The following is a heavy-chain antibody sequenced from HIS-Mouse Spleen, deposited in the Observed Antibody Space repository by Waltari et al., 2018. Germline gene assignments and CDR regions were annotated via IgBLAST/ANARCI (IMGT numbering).Heavy chain of an antibody. CDR3: AYGDYFDY. J-gene: IGHJ4*02. CDR2: IYYSGCT. D-gene: IGHD4-17*01. CDR1: GGSISSSSYY. Sequence: QLQLQESGPGLVKPSETLSLTCTVSGGSISSSSYYWGWIRQPPGKGLDWIGSIYYSGCTYSIPSLRGRFTISVDTSKNQFSLKLSSVTAADTAVYYCAYGDYFDYWGQGTLVTVSS. V-gene: IGHV4-39*01.